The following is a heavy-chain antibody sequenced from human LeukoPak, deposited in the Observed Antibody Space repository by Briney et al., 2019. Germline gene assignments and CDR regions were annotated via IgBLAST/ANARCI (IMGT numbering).Heavy chain of an antibody. CDR3: ARLYEGTDY. V-gene: IGHV4-39*01. Sequence: SETLSLTCTVSGGSISSSSYYWGWIRQPPGKGLEWIGSIYYSGSTYYNPSLKSRVTISVDTSKNQFSLKLSSVTAADTAVYHCARLYEGTDYWGQGTLVTVSS. J-gene: IGHJ4*02. D-gene: IGHD3-3*01. CDR1: GGSISSSSYY. CDR2: IYYSGST.